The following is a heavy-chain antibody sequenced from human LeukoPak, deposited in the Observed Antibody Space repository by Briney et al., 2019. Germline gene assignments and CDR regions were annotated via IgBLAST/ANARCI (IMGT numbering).Heavy chain of an antibody. D-gene: IGHD3-22*01. J-gene: IGHJ4*02. CDR3: TTAKYYYDSSGYYLQDY. V-gene: IGHV3-15*01. Sequence: GGSLRLSCAASGFTLSSYAMSWVRQAPGKGLEWVGRIKSKTDGGTTDYAAPVKGRFTISRDDSKNTLYLQMNSLKTEDTAVYYCTTAKYYYDSSGYYLQDYWGQGTLVTVSS. CDR1: GFTLSSYA. CDR2: IKSKTDGGTT.